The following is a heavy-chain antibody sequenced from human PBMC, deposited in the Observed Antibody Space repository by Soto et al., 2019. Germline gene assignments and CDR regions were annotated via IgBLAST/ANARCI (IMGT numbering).Heavy chain of an antibody. CDR1: GGSLSSYY. D-gene: IGHD2-2*01. Sequence: PSETLSLTCTVSGGSLSSYYWSWIRQPAGKGLEWIGRISTSGSTNYNPSLKSRVTMSVDTSKNQFSLRLSSVTAADTAVYYCARGSCRNSSCYGFDYWGQGTLVTVSS. CDR3: ARGSCRNSSCYGFDY. CDR2: ISTSGST. J-gene: IGHJ4*02. V-gene: IGHV4-4*07.